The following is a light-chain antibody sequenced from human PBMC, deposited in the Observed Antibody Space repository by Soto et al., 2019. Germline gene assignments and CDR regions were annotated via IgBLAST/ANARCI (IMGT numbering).Light chain of an antibody. J-gene: IGLJ3*02. CDR3: QSYDSSLRGWV. CDR1: SSDIGAGHD. Sequence: QSVLTQPPSVSGAPGQRVTISCAGSSSDIGAGHDVHWYQQLPGTAPKVVIYGNDNRPSGVPDRFSGSKSGASASLAITGLHAEDEADYYCQSYDSSLRGWVFGGGTKLTVL. V-gene: IGLV1-40*01. CDR2: GND.